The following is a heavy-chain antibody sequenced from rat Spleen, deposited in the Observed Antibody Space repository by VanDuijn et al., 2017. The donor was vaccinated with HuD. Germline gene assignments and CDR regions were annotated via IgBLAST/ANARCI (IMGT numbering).Heavy chain of an antibody. D-gene: IGHD1-10*01. J-gene: IGHJ4*01. CDR3: ARPHNYRYVMDV. CDR2: ITNAAGKV. CDR1: GFTFSSFP. Sequence: EVQLVESGGGLVQPGRSLRLSCAASGFTFSSFPMAWMRQAPKGGLEWVASITNAAGKVHYPDSVKGRFTISRDTAQNTLYLQMNSPTSEDTATYYCARPHNYRYVMDVWGQGASVTVSS. V-gene: IGHV5S13*01.